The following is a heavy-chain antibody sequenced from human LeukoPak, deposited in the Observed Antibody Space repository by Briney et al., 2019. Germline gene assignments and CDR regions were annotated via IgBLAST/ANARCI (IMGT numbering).Heavy chain of an antibody. J-gene: IGHJ4*02. V-gene: IGHV3-23*01. D-gene: IGHD3-3*01. CDR2: SSGDGGNT. CDR1: GFTFSSYG. CDR3: AKQGRNDFVDS. Sequence: GGSLRLSCIASGFTFSSYGMHWVRQAPGKGLEWVSASSGDGGNTDYANSVKGRFTISRDNSKNTIYLQMNSLRADDTAVYYCAKQGRNDFVDSWGQGTLVTVSS.